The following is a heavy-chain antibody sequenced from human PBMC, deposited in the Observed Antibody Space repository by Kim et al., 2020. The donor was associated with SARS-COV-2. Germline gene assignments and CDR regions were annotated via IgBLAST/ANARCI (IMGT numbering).Heavy chain of an antibody. CDR2: INHSGST. CDR3: ARGGGPRELPFDY. CDR1: GGSFSGYY. J-gene: IGHJ4*02. V-gene: IGHV4-34*01. D-gene: IGHD1-26*01. Sequence: SETLSLTCAVYGGSFSGYYWSWIRQPPGKGLEWIGEINHSGSTNYNPSLKSRVTISVDTSKNQFSLKLSSVTAADTAVYYCARGGGPRELPFDYWGQGTLVTVSS.